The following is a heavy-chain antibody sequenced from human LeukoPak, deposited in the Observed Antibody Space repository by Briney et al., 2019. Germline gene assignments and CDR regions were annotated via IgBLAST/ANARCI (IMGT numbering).Heavy chain of an antibody. CDR1: GFTFSSYT. D-gene: IGHD2-15*01. Sequence: PGGSLRLSCAAPGFTFSSYTMNWVRQAPGKGLEWVSAISGSGGSTYYADSVKGRFTISRDTSKNTLYLQMSSLRAEDTAVYYCAKWPRYCSGGSCYGSGGYYWGQGILVTASS. J-gene: IGHJ4*02. CDR3: AKWPRYCSGGSCYGSGGYY. V-gene: IGHV3-23*01. CDR2: ISGSGGST.